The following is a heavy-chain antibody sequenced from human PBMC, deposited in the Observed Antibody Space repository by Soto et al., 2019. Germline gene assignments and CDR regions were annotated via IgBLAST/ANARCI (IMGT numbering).Heavy chain of an antibody. CDR2: ISYDGSNK. V-gene: IGHV3-30-3*01. CDR1: GFTFSSYA. CDR3: ARGRGGYDDYYYYGMDV. J-gene: IGHJ6*02. Sequence: GGSLRLSCAASGFTFSSYAMHWVRQAPGKGLEWVAVISYDGSNKYYADSVKGRFTISRDNSKNTLYLQMNSLRAEDTAVYYCARGRGGYDDYYYYGMDVWGQGTTVTVSS. D-gene: IGHD5-12*01.